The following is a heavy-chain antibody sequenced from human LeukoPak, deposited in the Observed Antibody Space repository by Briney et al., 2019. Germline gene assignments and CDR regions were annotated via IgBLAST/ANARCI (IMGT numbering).Heavy chain of an antibody. D-gene: IGHD2-15*01. CDR1: GGSISSYY. J-gene: IGHJ4*02. CDR2: IYTSGST. CDR3: AGLTYSCISGGHPPDY. V-gene: IGHV4-4*07. Sequence: SETLSLTCTVSGGSISSYYWSWIRQPAGKGLEWIGRIYTSGSTNYSPSLKSRVTMSVDTSKNQFSLKLSSVTAADTAIYYCAGLTYSCISGGHPPDYWGQGTLVIVSS.